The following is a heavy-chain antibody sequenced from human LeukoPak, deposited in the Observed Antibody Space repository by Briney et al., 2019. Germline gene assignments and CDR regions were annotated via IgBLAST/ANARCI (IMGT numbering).Heavy chain of an antibody. Sequence: SVKVSCKASGCTFSSYAISWVRQAPGQGLEWMGGIIPIFGTANYAQKFQGRVTITTDESTSTAYMELSSLRSEDTAVYYCASPGASSSWYSPFDYWGQGTLVTVSS. CDR3: ASPGASSSWYSPFDY. D-gene: IGHD6-13*01. CDR2: IIPIFGTA. V-gene: IGHV1-69*05. J-gene: IGHJ4*02. CDR1: GCTFSSYA.